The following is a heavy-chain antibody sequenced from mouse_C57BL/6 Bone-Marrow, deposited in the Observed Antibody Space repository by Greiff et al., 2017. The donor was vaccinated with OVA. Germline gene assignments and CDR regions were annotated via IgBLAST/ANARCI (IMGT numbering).Heavy chain of an antibody. J-gene: IGHJ4*01. CDR3: AREDGNYYAMDY. D-gene: IGHD2-1*01. CDR1: GFTFSSYA. Sequence: EVNVVESGGGLVKPGGSLKLSCAASGFTFSSYAMSWVRQTPEKRLEWVATISDGGSYTYYPDNVKGRFTISRDNAKNNLYLQMSHLKSEDTAMYYCAREDGNYYAMDYWGQGTSVTVSS. V-gene: IGHV5-4*01. CDR2: ISDGGSYT.